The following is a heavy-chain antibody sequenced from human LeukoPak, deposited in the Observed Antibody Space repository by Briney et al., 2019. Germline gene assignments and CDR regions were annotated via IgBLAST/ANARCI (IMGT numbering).Heavy chain of an antibody. D-gene: IGHD1-26*01. V-gene: IGHV3-23*01. Sequence: GGSLRLSCAASGFTFSSYAMSWVRQAPGKGLEWVSAISGSGGSTYYADSVKGRFTISRDNSKNTLYLQMNSLRAEDTAVYYCARAKVGATFFDYWGQGTLVTVSS. CDR3: ARAKVGATFFDY. CDR2: ISGSGGST. J-gene: IGHJ4*02. CDR1: GFTFSSYA.